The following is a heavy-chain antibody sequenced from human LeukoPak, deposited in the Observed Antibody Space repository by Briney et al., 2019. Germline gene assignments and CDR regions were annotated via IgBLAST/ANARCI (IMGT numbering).Heavy chain of an antibody. D-gene: IGHD2-15*01. J-gene: IGHJ3*01. CDR2: VYYSGNT. V-gene: IGHV4-39*01. Sequence: PSQTLSLTCSVSGGSISTTSYYWVWIRQPPGKGPEWIGTVYYSGNTYYNPSLKSRVTISVDTSKSQFSLRVSSVTAADTAVYFCARHPRSFSPVIHHGFDLWGQGTMVTVSS. CDR1: GGSISTTSYY. CDR3: ARHPRSFSPVIHHGFDL.